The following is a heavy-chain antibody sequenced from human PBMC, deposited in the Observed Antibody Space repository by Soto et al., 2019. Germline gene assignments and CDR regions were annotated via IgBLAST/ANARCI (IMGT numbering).Heavy chain of an antibody. Sequence: GGALGLSRAASGFTFSSYNMNWGRQAPGEGLEWVAHITDGLTKHYADFVQGRFIISRDNAKNSLYLELTDLRDDDTAVYYCARDRGYDAHDYYYNAMDVWGQGTTVTVSS. V-gene: IGHV3-48*02. J-gene: IGHJ6*02. CDR2: ITDGLTK. D-gene: IGHD2-15*01. CDR1: GFTFSSYN. CDR3: ARDRGYDAHDYYYNAMDV.